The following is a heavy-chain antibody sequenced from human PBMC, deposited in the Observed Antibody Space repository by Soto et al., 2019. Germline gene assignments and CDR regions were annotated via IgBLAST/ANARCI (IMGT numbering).Heavy chain of an antibody. CDR1: GFTFSSYG. D-gene: IGHD1-7*01. V-gene: IGHV3-30*18. CDR2: ISYDGSNK. CDR3: EKDQGITGTKVRGMDV. Sequence: QVQLVESGGGVVQPGRSLRLSCAASGFTFSSYGMHWVRQAPGKGLEWVAVISYDGSNKNYADSVKGRITISRDNSKKXRYLQMNSLRAEDTAVYYCEKDQGITGTKVRGMDVWGQGTTVTVS. J-gene: IGHJ6*02.